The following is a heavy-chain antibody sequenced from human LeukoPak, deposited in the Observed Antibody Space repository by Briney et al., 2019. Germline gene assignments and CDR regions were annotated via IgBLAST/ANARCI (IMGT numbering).Heavy chain of an antibody. CDR2: INPNSGGT. CDR1: GYTFTSYA. CDR3: SRESYDILNAYEY. D-gene: IGHD3-9*01. J-gene: IGHJ4*02. Sequence: ASVKVSCKASGYTFTSYAMNWVRQAPGQGLEWMGWINPNSGGTNYAQKFQARVTMTRDTSISTAYMEPSSLRSDDTAVYYCSRESYDILNAYEYWGQGTLVIVSP. V-gene: IGHV1-2*02.